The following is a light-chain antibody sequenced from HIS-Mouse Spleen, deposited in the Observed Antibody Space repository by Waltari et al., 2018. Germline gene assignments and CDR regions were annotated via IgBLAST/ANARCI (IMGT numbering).Light chain of an antibody. CDR1: SSNIGNNY. CDR3: GTWDSSLSAGV. V-gene: IGLV1-51*01. CDR2: DNN. Sequence: QSVLTQPPSVSAAPGQKVTISCSGSSSNIGNNYVSWYQQLPGTAPKLLIYDNNQRPSGIPDRFSCSKAGTSATLGITGLQTGDEADYYCGTWDSSLSAGVFGGGTKLTVL. J-gene: IGLJ2*01.